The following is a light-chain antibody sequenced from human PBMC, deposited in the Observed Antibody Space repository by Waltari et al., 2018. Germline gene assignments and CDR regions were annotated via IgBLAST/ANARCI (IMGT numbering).Light chain of an antibody. CDR2: DTS. J-gene: IGKJ1*01. CDR1: QSVSRY. V-gene: IGKV3-20*01. CDR3: QKYGTLPAT. Sequence: EIVLTQSPGTLSLSPGERATLSCRASQSVSRYLAWYQQQPGQAPRLLIYDTSIRATGFPDRFGGSGSGTDFSLTISRLEPEDFAVYYCQKYGTLPATFGQGTKVQMK.